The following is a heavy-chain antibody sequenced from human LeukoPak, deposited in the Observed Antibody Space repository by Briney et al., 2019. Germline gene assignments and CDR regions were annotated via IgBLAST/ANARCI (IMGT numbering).Heavy chain of an antibody. Sequence: PGGSLRLSCAASGFTFSVYGMNWVRQAPGKGLEWVSYISSTSSTIYYADSVKGRFTISRDNAKNSLYLQMNSLRAEDTAVYYCARPFSYYHYMDVWGKGTTVTISS. CDR1: GFTFSVYG. CDR3: ARPFSYYHYMDV. V-gene: IGHV3-48*04. D-gene: IGHD2/OR15-2a*01. J-gene: IGHJ6*03. CDR2: ISSTSSTI.